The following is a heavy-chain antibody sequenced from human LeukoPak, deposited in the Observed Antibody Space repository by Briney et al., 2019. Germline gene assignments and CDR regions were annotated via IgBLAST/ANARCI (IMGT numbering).Heavy chain of an antibody. CDR1: GDSISSSY. V-gene: IGHV4-59*01. Sequence: KPSETLSLTCTVSGDSISSSYWTWIRQPPGKGLEYIGTIYYSRSINYNPSLKSRVTISVDTSKNQLSLNLSSVTAADTAVYYCARDRGGSSSWDYNYSYYMDVWGKGTTVTVSS. CDR3: ARDRGGSSSWDYNYSYYMDV. D-gene: IGHD6-13*01. CDR2: IYYSRSI. J-gene: IGHJ6*03.